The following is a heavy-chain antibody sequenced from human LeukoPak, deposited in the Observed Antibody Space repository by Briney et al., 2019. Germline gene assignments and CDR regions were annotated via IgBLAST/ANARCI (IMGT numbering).Heavy chain of an antibody. Sequence: ASVKVSCKVSGHTLTELSMHWVRQAPGKGLEWMGGFDPEDGETIYAQKFQGRVTMTEDTSTDTAYMELSSLRSEDTAVYYCATYPWFGELLYGYFQHWGQGTLVTVSS. CDR2: FDPEDGET. D-gene: IGHD3-10*01. J-gene: IGHJ1*01. V-gene: IGHV1-24*01. CDR1: GHTLTELS. CDR3: ATYPWFGELLYGYFQH.